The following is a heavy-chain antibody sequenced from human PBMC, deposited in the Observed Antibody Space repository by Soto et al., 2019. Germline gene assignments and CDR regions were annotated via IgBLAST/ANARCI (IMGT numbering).Heavy chain of an antibody. CDR2: ISYDGSNK. D-gene: IGHD3-10*01. CDR1: GFTFSSYA. Sequence: QVQLVESGGGVVQPGRSLRLSCAASGFTFSSYAMHWVRQAPGKGLEWVAVISYDGSNKYYADSVKGRFTISRDNSKNTLYLQMNSLRAEDTAVYYCARGGGLITRPFGDYWGQGTLVTVSS. J-gene: IGHJ4*02. CDR3: ARGGGLITRPFGDY. V-gene: IGHV3-30-3*01.